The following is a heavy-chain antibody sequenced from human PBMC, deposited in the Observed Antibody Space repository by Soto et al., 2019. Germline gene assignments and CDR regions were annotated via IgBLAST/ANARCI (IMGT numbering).Heavy chain of an antibody. D-gene: IGHD6-13*01. V-gene: IGHV3-23*01. CDR3: ARNTVSAAGADYYGLDV. J-gene: IGHJ6*02. CDR2: ISGSGGST. CDR1: GFTFSSYA. Sequence: GGSLRLSCAASGFTFSSYAMSWVRQAPGKGLEWVSAISGSGGSTYYADSVKGRFTISRDNAKNSLYLQMNSLRADDTAVYYCARNTVSAAGADYYGLDVWGQGTTVTVS.